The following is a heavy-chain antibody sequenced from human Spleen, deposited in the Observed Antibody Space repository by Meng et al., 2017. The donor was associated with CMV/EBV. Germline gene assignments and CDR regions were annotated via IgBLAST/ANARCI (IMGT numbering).Heavy chain of an antibody. J-gene: IGHJ4*02. CDR3: AKGGDFWSYYFDY. CDR2: ISGSGGST. CDR1: GFTFSSYA. Sequence: GGSLRLSCAASGFTFSSYAMSWVRQAPGKGLEWVSGISGSGGSTYYADSVKGRFTISRDNSKNTLYLEMDSLRAEDTAVYYCAKGGDFWSYYFDYWGQGTLVTVSS. V-gene: IGHV3-23*01. D-gene: IGHD3-3*01.